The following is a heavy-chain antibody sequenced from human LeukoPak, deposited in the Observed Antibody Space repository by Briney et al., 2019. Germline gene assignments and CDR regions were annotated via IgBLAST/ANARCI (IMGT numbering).Heavy chain of an antibody. V-gene: IGHV1-3*04. J-gene: IGHJ4*02. D-gene: IGHD5-18*01. Sequence: ASVKVSCKASGYIFTSYPIHWVRQAPGQRLEWMGWINTGNGNTKYSQKFEGRVTVTRDTSATAAYMELSSLRSEDTAVYYCARERAMADYWGQGTLVTVSS. CDR1: GYIFTSYP. CDR2: INTGNGNT. CDR3: ARERAMADY.